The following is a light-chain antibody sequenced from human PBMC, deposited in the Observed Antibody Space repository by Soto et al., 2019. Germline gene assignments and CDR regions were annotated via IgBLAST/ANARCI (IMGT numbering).Light chain of an antibody. J-gene: IGKJ1*01. CDR3: EQYINWPRT. Sequence: EIVLTQSPATLSLSPGERATLSCRASQSVSSSLAWYQQKPGQAPRXLIYGASARATGFPARFSASASGTEVTITISSLQPEDGEVYYCEQYINWPRTFGQGTKVDIK. CDR2: GAS. CDR1: QSVSSS. V-gene: IGKV3-15*01.